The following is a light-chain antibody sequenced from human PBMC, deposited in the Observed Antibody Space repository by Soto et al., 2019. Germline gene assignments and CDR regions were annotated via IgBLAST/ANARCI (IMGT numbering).Light chain of an antibody. CDR3: CSYAGSSTPLI. V-gene: IGLV2-23*02. J-gene: IGLJ1*01. Sequence: QSDLTQPASVSGSPGQSITISCTGTSSDVGSYNLVSWYQQLPGKARKLLIYEVSKRPSGVSNRFSGSKSGNTASLTISGLQAEDEADYYCCSYAGSSTPLIFGTGTKVTVL. CDR1: SSDVGSYNL. CDR2: EVS.